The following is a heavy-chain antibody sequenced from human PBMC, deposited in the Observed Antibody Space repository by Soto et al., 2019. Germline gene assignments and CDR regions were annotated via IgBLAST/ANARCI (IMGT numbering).Heavy chain of an antibody. CDR1: GYTFTGYY. CDR3: ARSITGTTSHWFDP. Sequence: ASVKVSCKASGYTFTGYYMHWVRQAPGQGLEWMGWINPNSGGTNYAQKFQGWVTMTRDTSISTAYMELSRLRSDDTAVYYCARSITGTTSHWFDPWGQGTLVTVSS. D-gene: IGHD1-7*01. CDR2: INPNSGGT. J-gene: IGHJ5*02. V-gene: IGHV1-2*04.